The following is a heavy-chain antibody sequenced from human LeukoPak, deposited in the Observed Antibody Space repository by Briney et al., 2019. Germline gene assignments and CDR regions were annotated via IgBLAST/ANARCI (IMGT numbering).Heavy chain of an antibody. CDR1: GGSISTYS. CDR2: IKNNGGN. V-gene: IGHV4-59*01. CDR3: ARDAGGTWFDP. Sequence: PSETLSLTCTVSGGSISTYSWNWIRQSPGQGLEWIGYIKNNGGNYNNPSLKSRVTISLDTSNNQFSLKLTSVTAADTAVYYCARDAGGTWFDPWGQGTLVTVSS. J-gene: IGHJ5*02.